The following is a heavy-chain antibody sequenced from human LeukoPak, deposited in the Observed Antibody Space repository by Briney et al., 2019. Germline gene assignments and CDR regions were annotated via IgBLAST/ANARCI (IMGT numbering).Heavy chain of an antibody. CDR3: ARAGRAAVAAYYYYYYMDV. CDR1: GFTFSSYW. V-gene: IGHV3-74*01. D-gene: IGHD6-19*01. CDR2: INSDGSST. Sequence: PGGSLRLSCAASGFTFSSYWMHWVRQAPGKGLVWVSRINSDGSSTSYADSVKGRFTISRDNAKNTLYLQMNSLRAEDTAVYYCARAGRAAVAAYYYYYYMDVWGKGTTVTVSS. J-gene: IGHJ6*03.